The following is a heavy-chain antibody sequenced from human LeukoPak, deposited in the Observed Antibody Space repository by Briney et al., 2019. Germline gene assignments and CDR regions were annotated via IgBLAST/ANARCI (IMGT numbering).Heavy chain of an antibody. CDR2: ISSSSSTI. Sequence: GGSLRLSCAASGFTFSSYSMNWVRQAPGKGLEWVSYISSSSSTIYYADSVKGRFTISRDNAKNSLYLQMNSLRAEDTAVYFCATNKFDFRDYYYYMDVWGQGTTVTVSS. J-gene: IGHJ6*03. CDR1: GFTFSSYS. CDR3: ATNKFDFRDYYYYMDV. V-gene: IGHV3-48*04. D-gene: IGHD3-3*01.